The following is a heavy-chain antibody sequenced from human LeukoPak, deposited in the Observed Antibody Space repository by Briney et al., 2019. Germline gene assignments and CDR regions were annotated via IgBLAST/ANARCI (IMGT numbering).Heavy chain of an antibody. CDR1: GFTFSSYA. D-gene: IGHD3-3*01. Sequence: GGSLILSCAASGFTFSSYAMSWVRQAPGKGLEWVSAISGSGGSTYYADSVKGRFTISRDNSKNTLYLQMNSLRAEDTAVYYCAKVDFTIFGVVKEYYYYMDVWGKGTTVTVSS. CDR2: ISGSGGST. J-gene: IGHJ6*03. CDR3: AKVDFTIFGVVKEYYYYMDV. V-gene: IGHV3-23*01.